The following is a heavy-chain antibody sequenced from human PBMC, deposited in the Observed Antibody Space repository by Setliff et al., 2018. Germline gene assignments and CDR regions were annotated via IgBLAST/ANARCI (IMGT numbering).Heavy chain of an antibody. CDR3: ARVRKGYSGYDFGDY. Sequence: PSETLSLTCTVSGGSISSHYWSWIRQPPGKGLEWIGSSYYSGSTNYNPSLKSRVTISLDTSRNQFSLKLRSVTAADTAVYYCARVRKGYSGYDFGDYWGQGTLVTVSS. D-gene: IGHD5-12*01. CDR2: SYYSGST. V-gene: IGHV4-59*11. J-gene: IGHJ4*02. CDR1: GGSISSHY.